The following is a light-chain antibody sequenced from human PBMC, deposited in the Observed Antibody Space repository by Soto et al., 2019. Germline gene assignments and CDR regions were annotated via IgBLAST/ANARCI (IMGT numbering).Light chain of an antibody. CDR3: SSFTTSTTLV. CDR1: TSDIGAYNF. Sequence: QSALTQPASVSGSTGQSIAVSCTGTTSDIGAYNFVSWYQHYPGKAPQLIIYQVNNRPSGVSDRFSGSKSGNTASLTISGLQAEDEADYYCSSFTTSTTLVFGGGTKLTVL. CDR2: QVN. J-gene: IGLJ2*01. V-gene: IGLV2-14*01.